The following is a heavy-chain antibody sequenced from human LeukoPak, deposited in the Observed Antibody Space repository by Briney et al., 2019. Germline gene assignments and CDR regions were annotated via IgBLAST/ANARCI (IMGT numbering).Heavy chain of an antibody. CDR3: ARDFWSGYYTGDYYYYGMDV. CDR2: IYYSGST. Sequence: SQTLSLTCTVSGGSISSGGYYWSWIRQHPGKGLEWIGYIYYSGSTYYNPSLKSRVTISVDTSKNQFFLKLSSVTAADTAVYYCARDFWSGYYTGDYYYYGMDVWGQGTTVTVSS. D-gene: IGHD3-3*01. J-gene: IGHJ6*02. V-gene: IGHV4-31*03. CDR1: GGSISSGGYY.